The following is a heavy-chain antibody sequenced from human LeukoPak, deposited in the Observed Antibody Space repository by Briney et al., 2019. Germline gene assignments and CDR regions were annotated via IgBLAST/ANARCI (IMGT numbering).Heavy chain of an antibody. Sequence: SETLSLTCTVSGGSISSSSYYWGWIRQPPGKGLVWIGSIYYSGSTYYNPSLKSRVTISVDTSKNQFSLKLSSVTAADTAVYYCARDRSTTVTTYLDYWGQGTLVTVSS. D-gene: IGHD4-17*01. CDR2: IYYSGST. CDR3: ARDRSTTVTTYLDY. V-gene: IGHV4-39*01. CDR1: GGSISSSSYY. J-gene: IGHJ4*02.